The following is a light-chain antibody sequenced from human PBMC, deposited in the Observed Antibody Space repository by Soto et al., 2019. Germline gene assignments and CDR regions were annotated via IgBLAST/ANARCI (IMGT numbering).Light chain of an antibody. CDR3: SSYRSSTTWV. Sequence: QSALTQPASVSGSPGQSITISCTGTSRDVGGYNYVSWHQQHPGKAPKVIITEVSNRPSGVSNRFSGSKSGNTASLTISGLQAEDEADYYCSSYRSSTTWVFGGGTKLTVL. CDR1: SRDVGGYNY. CDR2: EVS. V-gene: IGLV2-14*01. J-gene: IGLJ3*02.